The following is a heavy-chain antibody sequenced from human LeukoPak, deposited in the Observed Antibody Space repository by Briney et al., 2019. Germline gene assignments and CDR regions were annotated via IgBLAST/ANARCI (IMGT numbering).Heavy chain of an antibody. Sequence: GASVKVSCKASGYTFTSYYMHWVRQPPGQGLEWMGIVNPSGGSTSYAQKFQGRVTITRDTSTSTVYMELSSLRSEDTAVYYCARGSIRGWFDPWGQGTLVTVSS. D-gene: IGHD1-14*01. V-gene: IGHV1-46*01. J-gene: IGHJ5*02. CDR2: VNPSGGST. CDR1: GYTFTSYY. CDR3: ARGSIRGWFDP.